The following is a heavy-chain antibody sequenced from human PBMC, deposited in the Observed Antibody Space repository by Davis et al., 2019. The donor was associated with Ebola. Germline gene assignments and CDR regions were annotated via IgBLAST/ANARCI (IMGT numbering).Heavy chain of an antibody. CDR2: IYTSGST. V-gene: IGHV4-61*02. CDR3: ARESGRWFGECSSPKTFDY. J-gene: IGHJ4*02. Sequence: PSETLSLTCTVSGGSISSGGYYWSWIRQPAGKGLEWIGRIYTSGSTNYNPSLKSRVTISVDTSKNQFSLKLSSVTAADTAVYYCARESGRWFGECSSPKTFDYWGQGTLVTVSS. CDR1: GGSISSGGYY. D-gene: IGHD3-10*01.